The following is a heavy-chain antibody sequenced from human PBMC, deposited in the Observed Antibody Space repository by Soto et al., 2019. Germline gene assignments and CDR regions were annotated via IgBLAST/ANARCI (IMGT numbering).Heavy chain of an antibody. J-gene: IGHJ5*02. CDR1: GGSISSGTYY. CDR3: ARRATAGYNWFDP. CDR2: IYYSGST. D-gene: IGHD5-18*01. Sequence: TLSLTCTVSGGSISSGTYYWSWIRQPPGKGLEWIGYIYYSGSTNYNPSLKSRVTISVDTSKNQFSLKLSSVTAADTAVYYCARRATAGYNWFDPWGQGTLVTVSS. V-gene: IGHV4-61*01.